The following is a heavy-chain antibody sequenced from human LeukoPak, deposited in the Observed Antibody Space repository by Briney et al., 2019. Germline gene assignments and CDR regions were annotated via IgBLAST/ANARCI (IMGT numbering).Heavy chain of an antibody. Sequence: SETLSLTCTVSGGSISSYYWNWIRQPPGKGLEWIGYIYNTGSTNYNPSLKSRVAISVDTSKNQFSLKLSSVTAAGTAIYYCARGHYDSRGYSEPFDYWGQGTVVTVSS. CDR1: GGSISSYY. V-gene: IGHV4-59*01. J-gene: IGHJ4*02. CDR2: IYNTGST. CDR3: ARGHYDSRGYSEPFDY. D-gene: IGHD3-22*01.